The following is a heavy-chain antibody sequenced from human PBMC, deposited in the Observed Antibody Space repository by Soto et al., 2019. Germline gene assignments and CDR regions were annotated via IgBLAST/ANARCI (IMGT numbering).Heavy chain of an antibody. D-gene: IGHD3-22*01. CDR2: INPSGGST. CDR1: GYTFTSYY. Sequence: GASVKVSCKASGYTFTSYYMHWVRQAPGQGLEWMGIINPSGGSTSYAQKFQGRVTMTRDTSTSTVYMELSSLRSEDTAVYYCARAGGVYYDSSGYYPQLVQDYWGQGTMVTVSS. CDR3: ARAGGVYYDSSGYYPQLVQDY. V-gene: IGHV1-46*01. J-gene: IGHJ4*02.